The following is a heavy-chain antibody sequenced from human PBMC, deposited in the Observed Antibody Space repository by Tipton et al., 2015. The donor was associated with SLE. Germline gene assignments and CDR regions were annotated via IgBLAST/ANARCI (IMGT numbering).Heavy chain of an antibody. CDR1: GFHFSSYS. V-gene: IGHV3-30*04. CDR3: ARDHGERETRRGILDM. J-gene: IGHJ3*02. CDR2: ISNDGRDK. Sequence: SLRLSCSASGFHFSSYSMHWVRQAPGKGLEWVSLISNDGRDKYDADSVKGRFTISRDNFKNTSYLQMNSLRPEDTAMYYCARDHGERETRRGILDMWGQGTMVIVSP. D-gene: IGHD3-10*01.